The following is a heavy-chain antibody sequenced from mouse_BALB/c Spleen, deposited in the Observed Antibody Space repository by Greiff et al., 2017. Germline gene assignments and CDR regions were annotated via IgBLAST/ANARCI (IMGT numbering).Heavy chain of an antibody. CDR1: GFTFSDYY. D-gene: IGHD3-3*01. CDR3: ARDGGRVYWYFDV. CDR2: INSNGGST. J-gene: IGHJ1*01. Sequence: EVKLMESGGGLVKPGGSLKLSCAASGFTFSDYYMYWVRQTPEKRLELVATINSNGGSTYYPDSVKGRFTISRDNAKNTLYLQMSSLKSEDTAMYYCARDGGRVYWYFDVWGAGTTVTVSS. V-gene: IGHV5-6-3*01.